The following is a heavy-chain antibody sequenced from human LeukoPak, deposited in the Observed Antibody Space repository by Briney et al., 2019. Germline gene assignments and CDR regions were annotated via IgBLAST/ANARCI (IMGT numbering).Heavy chain of an antibody. V-gene: IGHV4-31*03. J-gene: IGHJ4*02. D-gene: IGHD3-3*01. CDR1: GDSVSSGDNY. Sequence: SQTLSLTCTVSGDSVSSGDNYWSWICQHPGKGLEWIGYIYYSGSTYYNPSLKSRVTISVDTSQNQFSLKLASVTAAGTAVYYCARSGATLFAGFDYWGQGTLVTVSS. CDR2: IYYSGST. CDR3: ARSGATLFAGFDY.